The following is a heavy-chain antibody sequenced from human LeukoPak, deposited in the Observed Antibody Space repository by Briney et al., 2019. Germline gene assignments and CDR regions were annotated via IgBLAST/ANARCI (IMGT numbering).Heavy chain of an antibody. CDR1: LGSIRDYY. Sequence: SETLSLTCTLSLGSIRDYYWSWLRQPPAKGLAWIGYIYYSGTTNYNHSLPRRVTMSVDTSKNQFSLTLTSVTAADTPVSYLPKHLVSAYGDAKHFDYWGQGILVTVSS. CDR2: IYYSGTT. CDR3: PKHLVSAYGDAKHFDY. V-gene: IGHV4-59*08. J-gene: IGHJ4*02. D-gene: IGHD4-17*01.